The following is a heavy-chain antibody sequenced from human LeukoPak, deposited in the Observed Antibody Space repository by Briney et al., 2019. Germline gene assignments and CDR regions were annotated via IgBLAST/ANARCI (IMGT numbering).Heavy chain of an antibody. Sequence: PGGSLRLSCAASGFTFDDYAMHWVRQAPGKGLEWVSGISWNSGSIGYADSVKGRFTISRDNAKNSLYLQMNSLRAEDTALYYCAKAQEQWNYWYFDLWGRGTLVTVSS. CDR1: GFTFDDYA. CDR3: AKAQEQWNYWYFDL. CDR2: ISWNSGSI. V-gene: IGHV3-9*01. D-gene: IGHD6-19*01. J-gene: IGHJ2*01.